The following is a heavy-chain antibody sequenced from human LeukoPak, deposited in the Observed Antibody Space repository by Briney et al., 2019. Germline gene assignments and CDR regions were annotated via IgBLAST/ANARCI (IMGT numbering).Heavy chain of an antibody. D-gene: IGHD3-10*01. Sequence: SESLSLTRAVSGYSISSGYYWGWTRQPPGKGLEWIGIIYHSGSTYYNPSLKSRVTISVDTSKNQFSLKLSSVTAADTAVYYCARTGLYGSGSSDYWGQGTLVTVSS. CDR2: IYHSGST. CDR1: GYSISSGYY. J-gene: IGHJ4*02. V-gene: IGHV4-38-2*01. CDR3: ARTGLYGSGSSDY.